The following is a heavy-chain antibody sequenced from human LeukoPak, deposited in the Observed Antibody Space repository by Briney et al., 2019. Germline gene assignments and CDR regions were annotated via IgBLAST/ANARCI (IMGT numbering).Heavy chain of an antibody. V-gene: IGHV1-69*04. D-gene: IGHD3-22*01. CDR2: IIPILGIV. J-gene: IGHJ3*02. Sequence: ASVKVSCKASGYTFTSYGISWVRQAPGQGLEWMGRIIPILGIVNYAQKFQGRVTITADKSTSTAYMELSSLRSEDTAVYYCARDLTMIVVVINGAFDIWGQGTMVTVSS. CDR3: ARDLTMIVVVINGAFDI. CDR1: GYTFTSYG.